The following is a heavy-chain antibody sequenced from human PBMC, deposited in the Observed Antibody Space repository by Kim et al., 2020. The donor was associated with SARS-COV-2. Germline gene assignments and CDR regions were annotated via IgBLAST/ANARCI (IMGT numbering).Heavy chain of an antibody. V-gene: IGHV4-34*01. CDR1: GGSFSGYY. J-gene: IGHJ5*02. Sequence: SETLSLTCAVYGGSFSGYYWSWIRQPPGKGLEWIGEINHSGSTNYNPSLKSRVTISVDTSKNQFSLKLSSVTAADTAVYYCARRPGEDEMATIGGPNWFDPWGQGTLVTVSS. CDR3: ARRPGEDEMATIGGPNWFDP. CDR2: INHSGST. D-gene: IGHD5-12*01.